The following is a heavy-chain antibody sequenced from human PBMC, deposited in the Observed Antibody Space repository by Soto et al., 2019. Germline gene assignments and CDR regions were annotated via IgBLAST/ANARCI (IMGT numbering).Heavy chain of an antibody. CDR1: GGSISSYF. D-gene: IGHD6-19*01. CDR2: IDYSGRT. V-gene: IGHV4-59*01. Sequence: SETLSLTCTVSGGSISSYFWSWIRQPPGKGLEWIGYIDYSGRTNYNPSLKSRVSISVDTSKNQLSLMLNSVTAADTAMYYCSRDGASSSWHGMDVWGQGTTVTVS. CDR3: SRDGASSSWHGMDV. J-gene: IGHJ6*02.